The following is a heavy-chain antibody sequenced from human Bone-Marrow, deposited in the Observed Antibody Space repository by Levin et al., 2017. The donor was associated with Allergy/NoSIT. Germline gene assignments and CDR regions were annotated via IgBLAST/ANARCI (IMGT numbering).Heavy chain of an antibody. CDR1: GFTFSDYY. J-gene: IGHJ4*02. Sequence: GGSLRLSCAASGFTFSDYYMSWIRQAPGKGLEWVSYISGSGSTIYYADSVKGRLTISRDNAKNSLYLQMNSLRAEDTAVYYCARVLRNFDGTPSDYWGQGALVTVSS. CDR2: ISGSGSTI. D-gene: IGHD3-9*01. CDR3: ARVLRNFDGTPSDY. V-gene: IGHV3-11*01.